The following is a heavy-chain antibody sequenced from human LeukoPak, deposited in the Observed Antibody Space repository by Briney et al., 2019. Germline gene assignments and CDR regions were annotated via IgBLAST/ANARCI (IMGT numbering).Heavy chain of an antibody. Sequence: GGSLRLSCAASGFSFSTYSMNWVRQAPGKGLEWVAVIWYDGSHEYYADSVKGRFTISRDNSKNTVYLQMNSLRAEDTAVYYCARTYRSGWYYFDHWGQGTLVTVSS. V-gene: IGHV3-33*08. CDR2: IWYDGSHE. CDR3: ARTYRSGWYYFDH. D-gene: IGHD6-19*01. J-gene: IGHJ4*02. CDR1: GFSFSTYS.